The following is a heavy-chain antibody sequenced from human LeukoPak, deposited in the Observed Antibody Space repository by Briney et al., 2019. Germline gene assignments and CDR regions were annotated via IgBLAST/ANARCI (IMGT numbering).Heavy chain of an antibody. CDR3: ARDQYDTWSRRGNFDS. J-gene: IGHJ4*02. D-gene: IGHD3/OR15-3a*01. CDR2: IKLDGSEK. Sequence: GGSLRLSCVASRFSFGKYWMSWVRQAPGKGLEWVANIKLDGSEKNYVDSVKGRFTISRDNTKNSLYLQMNSLRAEDTAVFYCARDQYDTWSRRGNFDSWGQGTLVIVSS. CDR1: RFSFGKYW. V-gene: IGHV3-7*03.